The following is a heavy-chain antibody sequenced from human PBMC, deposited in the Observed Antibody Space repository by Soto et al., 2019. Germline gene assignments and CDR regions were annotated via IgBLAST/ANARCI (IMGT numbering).Heavy chain of an antibody. Sequence: QVQLQESGPGLVKPSQTLSLTCTVSGGSISSGGYYWSWIRQHPGKGLEWIGYIYYSGSTYYNPSLKNRVTISVDASKNQFSLKLSSVTAADTAVYYCARGRAAVTTGDYWGQGTLVTVS. V-gene: IGHV4-31*03. J-gene: IGHJ4*02. CDR1: GGSISSGGYY. D-gene: IGHD4-17*01. CDR3: ARGRAAVTTGDY. CDR2: IYYSGST.